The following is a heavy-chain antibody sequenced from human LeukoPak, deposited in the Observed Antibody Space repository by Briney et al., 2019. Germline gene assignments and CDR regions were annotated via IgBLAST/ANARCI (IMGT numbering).Heavy chain of an antibody. CDR1: GYSFTSYW. D-gene: IGHD3-3*01. CDR3: TRILRFLERDYYYYYMDV. CDR2: IYPGDSDT. J-gene: IGHJ6*03. V-gene: IGHV5-51*01. Sequence: GESLQISCKGSGYSFTSYWIGWVRQMPGKGLEWMGIIYPGDSDTRYSPSFQGQVTISADKSISTAYLQWSSLKASDTAMYYCTRILRFLERDYYYYYMDVWGKGTTVTVSS.